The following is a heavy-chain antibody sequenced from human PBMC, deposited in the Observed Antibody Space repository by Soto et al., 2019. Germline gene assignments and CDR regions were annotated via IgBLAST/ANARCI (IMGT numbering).Heavy chain of an antibody. CDR1: GYTFTSYY. Sequence: QVPLVQSGAEVKKPGASVKVSCKASGYTFTSYYMHWVRQAPGQGLEWMGIINPSGGGTSYAQNFQGRVTMSRDTSTSTVYMELSSLVSEHTAVYYCARGDYGGNSARFDYWGQGTLVTVSS. V-gene: IGHV1-46*03. D-gene: IGHD4-17*01. CDR3: ARGDYGGNSARFDY. J-gene: IGHJ4*02. CDR2: INPSGGGT.